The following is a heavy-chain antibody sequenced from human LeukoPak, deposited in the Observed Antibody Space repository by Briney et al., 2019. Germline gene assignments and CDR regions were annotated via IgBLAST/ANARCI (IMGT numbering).Heavy chain of an antibody. CDR1: GFTFSNYW. CDR2: INFDGSLT. Sequence: GGSLRLSCAASGFTFSNYWMHWVRQAPGKGLVWVSRINFDGSLTGYEDSVKGRFTISRDNAKSTLYLQMNSLRAEDTAFYYCVRDRYGMDVWGQGTTVTVSS. CDR3: VRDRYGMDV. V-gene: IGHV3-74*01. J-gene: IGHJ6*02.